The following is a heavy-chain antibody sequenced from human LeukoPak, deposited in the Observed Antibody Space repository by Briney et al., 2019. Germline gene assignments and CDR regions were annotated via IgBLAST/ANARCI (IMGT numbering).Heavy chain of an antibody. V-gene: IGHV3-30*02. J-gene: IGHJ3*02. CDR2: IRYVGSNK. Sequence: PGGSLRLSCAASGFTFSSYGMHWVRQAPGRGLEWVAFIRYVGSNKYYADSVKGRFTISRDNSKNTLYLQMNSLRAEDTAVYYCAKELSSPRLRYFDWLGDAFDIWGQGTMVTVSS. CDR1: GFTFSSYG. CDR3: AKELSSPRLRYFDWLGDAFDI. D-gene: IGHD3-9*01.